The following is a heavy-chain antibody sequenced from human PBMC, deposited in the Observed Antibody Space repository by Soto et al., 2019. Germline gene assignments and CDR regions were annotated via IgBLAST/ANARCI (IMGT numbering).Heavy chain of an antibody. CDR2: ISSSSDYI. Sequence: EVQLVESGGGLVKPGGSLRLSCAASGFTFSSYNMNWVRQAPGKGLEWVSYISSSSDYIYYADSVKGRFTISRDNAKNSLYLQMNSLRAEDTAVDSCARCGTVLKDGYNYIPNYWAQGTLVSVSS. V-gene: IGHV3-21*02. CDR1: GFTFSSYN. D-gene: IGHD1-20*01. J-gene: IGHJ4*02. CDR3: ARCGTVLKDGYNYIPNY.